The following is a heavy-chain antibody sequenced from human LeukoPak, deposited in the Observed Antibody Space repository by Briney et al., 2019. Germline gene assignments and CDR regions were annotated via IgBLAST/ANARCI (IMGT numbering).Heavy chain of an antibody. Sequence: PGGSLRLSCAASGFTFSDYYMSWIRQAPGKGLEWVSYISSSGSTIYYADSVKGRFTISRDNAKNSPYLQMNSLRAEDTAVYYCATPLSPFTLDAFDIWGQGTMVTVSS. CDR1: GFTFSDYY. D-gene: IGHD3-16*02. J-gene: IGHJ3*02. V-gene: IGHV3-11*04. CDR3: ATPLSPFTLDAFDI. CDR2: ISSSGSTI.